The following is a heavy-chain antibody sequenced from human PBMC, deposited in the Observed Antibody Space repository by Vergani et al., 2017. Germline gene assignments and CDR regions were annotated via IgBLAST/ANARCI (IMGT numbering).Heavy chain of an antibody. V-gene: IGHV1-69*01. J-gene: IGHJ6*03. CDR3: ARVIDFWSGYYSGVYYYDDMDV. CDR1: GGTFSSYA. D-gene: IGHD3-3*01. Sequence: QVQLVQSGAEVKKPGSSVKVSCKASGGTFSSYAISWVRQAPGQGLEWMGGIIPIFGTANYAQKFQGRVTITADESTSTAYMELSSLRSEDTAVYYCARVIDFWSGYYSGVYYYDDMDVWGKGTTVTVSS. CDR2: IIPIFGTA.